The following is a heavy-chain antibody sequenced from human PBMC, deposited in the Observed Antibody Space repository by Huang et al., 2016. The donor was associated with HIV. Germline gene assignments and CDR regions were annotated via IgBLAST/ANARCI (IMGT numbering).Heavy chain of an antibody. CDR3: ARERYYYDRSGYYTPVEYFHH. V-gene: IGHV1-18*01. D-gene: IGHD3-22*01. CDR1: GYTFTNYA. CDR2: ISGYNGKT. Sequence: QVQLVQSGAEVKKPGVSVKVSCKASGYTFTNYAINWVRQAPGQSLEWRGWISGYNGKTNYAQKGQGRVTMTKDTSTSTAYMELRSLISDDTAVYYCARERYYYDRSGYYTPVEYFHHWGQGTLVTVSS. J-gene: IGHJ1*01.